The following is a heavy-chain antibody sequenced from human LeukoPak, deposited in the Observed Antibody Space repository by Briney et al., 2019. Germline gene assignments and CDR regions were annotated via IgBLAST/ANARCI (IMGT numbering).Heavy chain of an antibody. J-gene: IGHJ4*02. Sequence: GRSLSLSCAASGIIFSTYGMHWVRQAPGKGLEWVGVISNDGINTYYTDSLKGRFTISRDNSNSTLYLHMNSLRREDTAVYYCAKARRGSSYVHYSDSWGQGALVTVSS. V-gene: IGHV3-30*18. CDR1: GIIFSTYG. D-gene: IGHD5-18*01. CDR3: AKARRGSSYVHYSDS. CDR2: ISNDGINT.